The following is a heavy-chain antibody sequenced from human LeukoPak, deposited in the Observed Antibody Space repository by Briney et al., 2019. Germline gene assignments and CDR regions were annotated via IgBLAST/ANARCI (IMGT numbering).Heavy chain of an antibody. CDR3: TSNAPGGNFYYGLDV. CDR2: ISSSSEYI. V-gene: IGHV3-21*01. CDR1: GFTFSAYS. Sequence: PGGSLRLSCAASGFTFSAYSMNWVRQAPGKGLEWVSSISSSSEYIYYADSVKGRFTISRDNAKNSLYLQMNSLRAEDTAVYYCTSNAPGGNFYYGLDVWGQGTTVTVSS. D-gene: IGHD2-8*01. J-gene: IGHJ6*02.